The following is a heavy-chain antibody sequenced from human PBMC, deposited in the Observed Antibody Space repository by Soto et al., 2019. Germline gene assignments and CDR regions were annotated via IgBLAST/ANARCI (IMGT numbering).Heavy chain of an antibody. J-gene: IGHJ5*02. CDR2: IYPGDSDT. D-gene: IGHD1-1*01. V-gene: IGHV5-51*01. CDR3: ATRIAHKYLSSSRPTSPWLDP. CDR1: GYSFTTYW. Sequence: GESLKISCKGSGYSFTTYWIGWVRQMPGKGLEWMGIIYPGDSDTRYSPSFQGQVTISADKSISTAYLQWNSLQASDTAMYYCATRIAHKYLSSSRPTSPWLDPWGQGTLVTVSS.